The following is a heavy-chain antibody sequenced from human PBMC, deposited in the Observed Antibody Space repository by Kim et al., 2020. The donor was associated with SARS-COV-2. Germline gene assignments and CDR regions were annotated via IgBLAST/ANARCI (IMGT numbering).Heavy chain of an antibody. V-gene: IGHV3-30*02. D-gene: IGHD3-3*01. Sequence: GRFTISRDNSKNTLFLQMNSLRAEDTAVYYCAKSQTTIFGLGPSEYNGMDVWGQGTTVTVSS. CDR3: AKSQTTIFGLGPSEYNGMDV. J-gene: IGHJ6*02.